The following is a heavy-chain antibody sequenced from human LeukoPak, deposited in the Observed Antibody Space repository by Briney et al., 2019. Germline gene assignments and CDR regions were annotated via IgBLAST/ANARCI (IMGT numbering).Heavy chain of an antibody. D-gene: IGHD1-1*01. CDR2: IYISGST. CDR1: GGSISSYY. V-gene: IGHV4-4*07. Sequence: PSETLSLTCTVSGGSISSYYWSWIRQPAGKGLEWIGRIYISGSTKNNPSLKSRVTMSVDTSKNQFSLKLSSVTAAGTAVYYCARDRGTWNDDGFDYWGQGTLVTVSS. J-gene: IGHJ4*02. CDR3: ARDRGTWNDDGFDY.